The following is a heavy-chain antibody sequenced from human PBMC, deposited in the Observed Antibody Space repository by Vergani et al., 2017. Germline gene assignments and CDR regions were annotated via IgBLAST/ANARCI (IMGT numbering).Heavy chain of an antibody. CDR1: GYTFTSYG. Sequence: QVQLVQSGAEVKKPGASVKVSCKASGYTFTSYGVSWVRHAPGQGLEWMGWISAYNGNTNYAQKLQGRVTMTTDTSTSTAYMELRSLRSDDTAVYYCAGDTLMTMIVVAPGYGMDVWGQGTTVTVSS. D-gene: IGHD3-22*01. V-gene: IGHV1-18*01. CDR3: AGDTLMTMIVVAPGYGMDV. CDR2: ISAYNGNT. J-gene: IGHJ6*02.